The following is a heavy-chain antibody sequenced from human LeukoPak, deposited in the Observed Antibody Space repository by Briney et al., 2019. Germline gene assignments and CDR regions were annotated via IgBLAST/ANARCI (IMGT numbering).Heavy chain of an antibody. D-gene: IGHD6-19*01. V-gene: IGHV3-33*01. Sequence: PGGSLRLSCAASGFTFSSHGMHWVRQAPGKGLEWVAVIWYDGSNKFYADSVRGRFTISRDNSKNTLYVQMNSLRAEDTAVYYCARGGGSGWYDAFDIWGQGTMVTVSS. J-gene: IGHJ3*02. CDR2: IWYDGSNK. CDR1: GFTFSSHG. CDR3: ARGGGSGWYDAFDI.